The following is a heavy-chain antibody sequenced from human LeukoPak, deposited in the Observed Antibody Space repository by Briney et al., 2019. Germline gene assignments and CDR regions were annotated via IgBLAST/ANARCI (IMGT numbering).Heavy chain of an antibody. Sequence: GGSLRLSCAASGFTFTTFPMHWVRQPPGKGLEWVAVISYDGTDKYYADSVKGRFTISRDNSKSTLYLQMNSLRAEDTAVYYCAKDQGRDGYTFDYWGQGTLVTVSS. D-gene: IGHD5-24*01. V-gene: IGHV3-30*04. CDR2: ISYDGTDK. CDR1: GFTFTTFP. J-gene: IGHJ4*02. CDR3: AKDQGRDGYTFDY.